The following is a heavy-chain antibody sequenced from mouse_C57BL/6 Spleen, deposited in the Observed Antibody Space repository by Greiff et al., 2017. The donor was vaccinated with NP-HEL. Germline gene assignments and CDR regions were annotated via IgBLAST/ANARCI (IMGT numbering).Heavy chain of an antibody. V-gene: IGHV1-82*01. D-gene: IGHD1-1*01. CDR3: ARGDYGSSYGDY. J-gene: IGHJ2*01. CDR2: IYPGDGDN. Sequence: VQLQQSGPELVKPGASVKISCKASGYAFSSSWMNWVKQRPGKGLEWIGRIYPGDGDNNYNGKLKGKATLTADKSSSTAYMQLSSLTSEDSAVYFCARGDYGSSYGDYWGQGTTLTVSS. CDR1: GYAFSSSW.